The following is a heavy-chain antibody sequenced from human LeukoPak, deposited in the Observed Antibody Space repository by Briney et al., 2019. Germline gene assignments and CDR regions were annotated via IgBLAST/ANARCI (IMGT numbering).Heavy chain of an antibody. J-gene: IGHJ4*02. CDR3: AREPHLGGGVVGGGDY. Sequence: ASVKVSCKASGYTFTGYYMHWVRQAPGQGLEWMGWINPNSGGTNYAQKFQGRVTMTRDTSISTAYMELSRLRSDDTAVYYCAREPHLGGGVVGGGDYWGQGTLVTVSS. D-gene: IGHD2-15*01. CDR1: GYTFTGYY. V-gene: IGHV1-2*02. CDR2: INPNSGGT.